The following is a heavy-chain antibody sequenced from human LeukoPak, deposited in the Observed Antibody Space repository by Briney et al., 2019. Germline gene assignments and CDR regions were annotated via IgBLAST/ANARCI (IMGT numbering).Heavy chain of an antibody. CDR2: INPNSGGT. D-gene: IGHD3-10*01. V-gene: IGHV1-2*02. Sequence: ASVKVSCKASGYTFTGYYMHWVRQAPGQGLEWMGWINPNSGGTNYAQKFQGRVTMTRNTSISTAYMELSRLRSDDTAVYYCARWGPQGFGPGAMDVWGRGTTVTISS. CDR3: ARWGPQGFGPGAMDV. J-gene: IGHJ6*03. CDR1: GYTFTGYY.